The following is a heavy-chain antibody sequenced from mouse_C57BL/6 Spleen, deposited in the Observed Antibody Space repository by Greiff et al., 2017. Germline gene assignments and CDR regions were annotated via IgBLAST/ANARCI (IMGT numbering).Heavy chain of an antibody. CDR2: IYPRSGNT. D-gene: IGHD1-2*01. Sequence: VMLVESGAELARPGASVKLSCKASGYTFTSYGISWVKQRTGQGLEWIGEIYPRSGNTYYNEKFKGKATLTADKSSSTAYMELRSLTSEDSAVYFCARAYYGTRYFDVWGTGTTVTVSS. J-gene: IGHJ1*03. CDR1: GYTFTSYG. V-gene: IGHV1-81*01. CDR3: ARAYYGTRYFDV.